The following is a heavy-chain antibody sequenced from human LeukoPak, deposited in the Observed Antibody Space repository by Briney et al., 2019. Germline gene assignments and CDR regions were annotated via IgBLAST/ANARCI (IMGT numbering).Heavy chain of an antibody. J-gene: IGHJ6*02. D-gene: IGHD4-17*01. CDR2: IIPILGIA. CDR1: GGTFSSYA. CDR3: ARDGRGDYPPLYYYYGMDV. V-gene: IGHV1-69*04. Sequence: ASVKVSCKASGGTFSSYAISRVRQAPGQGLEWMGRIIPILGIANYAQKFQGRVTITADKSTSTAYMELSSLRSEDTAVYYCARDGRGDYPPLYYYYGMDVWGQGTTVTVSS.